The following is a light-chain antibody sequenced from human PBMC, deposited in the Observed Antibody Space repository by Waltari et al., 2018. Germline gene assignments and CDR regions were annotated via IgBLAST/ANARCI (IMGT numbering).Light chain of an antibody. J-gene: IGKJ1*01. CDR2: LVS. V-gene: IGKV2-28*01. CDR1: QSLLHGSGNTF. CDR3: MQARQTPWT. Sequence: IVMTQSPLSLSVTPGEPASISCRSSQSLLHGSGNTFLDWYLQKPGQSPQLLLYLVSNRASGVPDRFSGSGSGTDFTLKISRVEAEDVGVYFCMQARQTPWTFGQGTKVEIK.